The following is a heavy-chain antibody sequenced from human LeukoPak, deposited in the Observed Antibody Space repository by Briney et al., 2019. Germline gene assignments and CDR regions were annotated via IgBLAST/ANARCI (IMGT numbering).Heavy chain of an antibody. Sequence: SETLSLTCAVYGGSFSGYYWSWIRQPPGKGLEWIGEINHSGSTNYNPSLKSRVTISVDTSKNQFSLKLSSVTAADTAVYYCARHRGYSYGAKPYYFDYWGQGTLVTVSS. CDR2: INHSGST. J-gene: IGHJ4*02. D-gene: IGHD5-18*01. CDR1: GGSFSGYY. V-gene: IGHV4-34*01. CDR3: ARHRGYSYGAKPYYFDY.